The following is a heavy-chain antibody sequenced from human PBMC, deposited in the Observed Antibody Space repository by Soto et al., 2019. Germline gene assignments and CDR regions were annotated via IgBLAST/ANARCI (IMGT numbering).Heavy chain of an antibody. D-gene: IGHD6-19*01. J-gene: IGHJ6*02. CDR3: AKDGAVAVLPYYYYGMDV. CDR1: GFTFSSYG. CDR2: ISYDGSNK. V-gene: IGHV3-30*18. Sequence: GGSLRLSCAASGFTFSSYGMHWVRQAPGKGLEWVAVISYDGSNKYYADSVKGRFTISRDNSKNTLYLQMNSLRAEDTAVYYCAKDGAVAVLPYYYYGMDVWGQGTTVTVSS.